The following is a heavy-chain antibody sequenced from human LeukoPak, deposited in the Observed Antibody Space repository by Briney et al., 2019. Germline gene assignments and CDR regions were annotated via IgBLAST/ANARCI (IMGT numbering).Heavy chain of an antibody. V-gene: IGHV1-46*01. Sequence: GASVNVSCKASGYTFTSYYMHWVRQAPGQGLEWMGIINPSGGSTSYAQKFQGRVTMTRDTSTSTVYMELSSLRSEDTAVYYCARGWEPSPDSSGWYRDWFDPWGQGTLVTVSS. D-gene: IGHD6-19*01. CDR1: GYTFTSYY. CDR3: ARGWEPSPDSSGWYRDWFDP. CDR2: INPSGGST. J-gene: IGHJ5*02.